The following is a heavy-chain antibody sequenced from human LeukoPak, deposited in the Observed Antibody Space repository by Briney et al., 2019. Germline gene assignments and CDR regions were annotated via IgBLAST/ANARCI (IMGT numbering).Heavy chain of an antibody. J-gene: IGHJ6*02. CDR3: AKDLLAPIYCSSTSCLNYYGMDV. Sequence: PGGSLRLSCAASGFTFSSYAMSWVRQAPGKGLEWASAISGSGGSTYYADSVKGRFTISRDNSKNTLYLQMNSLRAEDTAVYYCAKDLLAPIYCSSTSCLNYYGMDVWGQGTTVTVSS. CDR2: ISGSGGST. V-gene: IGHV3-23*01. CDR1: GFTFSSYA. D-gene: IGHD2-2*01.